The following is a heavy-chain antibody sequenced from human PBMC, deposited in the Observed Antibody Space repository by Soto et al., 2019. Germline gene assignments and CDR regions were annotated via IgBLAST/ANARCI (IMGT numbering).Heavy chain of an antibody. V-gene: IGHV3-48*01. CDR2: ISDSGSTI. CDR1: GFPFSSYA. J-gene: IGHJ5*02. CDR3: TRDGS. D-gene: IGHD5-12*01. Sequence: VQLVESGGGLVQPAGSLRLSCAASGFPFSSYAMNWVRQTPDKGLEWLSYISDSGSTIHYADSVKGRFTISRDNAKNSLYLQMNSLRADDTAVYYCTRDGSWGQGTLVTVSS.